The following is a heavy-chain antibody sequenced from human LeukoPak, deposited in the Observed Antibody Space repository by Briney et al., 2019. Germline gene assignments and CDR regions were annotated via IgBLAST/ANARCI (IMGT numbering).Heavy chain of an antibody. V-gene: IGHV3-7*01. J-gene: IGHJ4*02. CDR3: TREDHSNYNY. CDR2: IKQDGGET. CDR1: GFTFSSYW. Sequence: GGSLRLSCAASGFTFSSYWMYWVRQAPGKGLGWVASIKQDGGETFYVDSVKGRFTISRDNAKNSLYLQMNSLRAEDTAVYYCTREDHSNYNYWGQGTLVTVSS. D-gene: IGHD4-11*01.